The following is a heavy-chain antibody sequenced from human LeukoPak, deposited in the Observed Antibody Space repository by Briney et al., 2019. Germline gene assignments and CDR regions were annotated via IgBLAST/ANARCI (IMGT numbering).Heavy chain of an antibody. CDR3: ARDLATIDGIAWYYFEN. CDR1: GYTFTGHY. J-gene: IGHJ4*02. D-gene: IGHD5-12*01. Sequence: ASVKVSCKASGYTFTGHYIHWVRQAPGQGFEWMGWINPNTGGTDYAQKFQDRIAISTYTSISTTYMELSSLRSEDTALYYCARDLATIDGIAWYYFENWGQGTLVTVS. CDR2: INPNTGGT. V-gene: IGHV1-2*02.